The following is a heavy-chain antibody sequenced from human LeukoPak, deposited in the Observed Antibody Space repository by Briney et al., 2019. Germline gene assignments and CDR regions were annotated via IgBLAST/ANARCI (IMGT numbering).Heavy chain of an antibody. D-gene: IGHD6-13*01. CDR1: GNSFTNYW. V-gene: IGHV5-51*01. CDR3: ATLSADSSSWSFDY. CDR2: IYPGDSDT. J-gene: IGHJ4*02. Sequence: GESLKISCEGSGNSFTNYWIGWVRQMPGKGLEWMGIIYPGDSDTRYSPSFQGQVTISADKSISTAYLQWSSLKASDTAMYYCATLSADSSSWSFDYWGQGTLVTVSS.